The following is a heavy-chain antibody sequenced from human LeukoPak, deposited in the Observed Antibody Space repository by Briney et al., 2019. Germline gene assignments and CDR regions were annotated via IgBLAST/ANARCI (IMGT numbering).Heavy chain of an antibody. Sequence: ASVKVSCKASGYTLTSYYMHWARQAPGQGLEWMGIIDPSDGSTIYAQKFQGRVTMTRDTSTSTVHMELSSLRSDDTAVYYCTRDESGTRRGWFEYWGQGTLVTVSS. V-gene: IGHV1-46*01. CDR2: IDPSDGST. J-gene: IGHJ5*01. CDR1: GYTLTSYY. CDR3: TRDESGTRRGWFEY.